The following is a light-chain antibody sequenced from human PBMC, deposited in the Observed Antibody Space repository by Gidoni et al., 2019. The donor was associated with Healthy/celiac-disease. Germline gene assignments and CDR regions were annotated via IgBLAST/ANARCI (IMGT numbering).Light chain of an antibody. J-gene: IGKJ1*01. V-gene: IGKV1-39*01. CDR2: AAS. CDR3: QQSYSTSWT. Sequence: DIQMTQSPSSLSASVGDRVTITCRASQSISSYLNWYQQKPGKAPKLPIYAASSLQSGVPSRFSGSGSGTDFTLTISSLQPEDFATYYFQQSYSTSWTFGQGTKVEIK. CDR1: QSISSY.